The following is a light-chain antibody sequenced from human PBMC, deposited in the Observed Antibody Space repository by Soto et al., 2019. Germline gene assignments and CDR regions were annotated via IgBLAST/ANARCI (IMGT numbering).Light chain of an antibody. V-gene: IGKV3-15*01. CDR3: QQYNNWPQT. J-gene: IGKJ2*01. CDR1: QSVSSN. Sequence: EIVMTQSPATLSVSPGDRATLSCRASQSVSSNLAWYQQKPGQAPRLLIYGASTRATGIPARFSGSVSGTEFTLTISSLQSEDFAVYYCQQYNNWPQTFGQGTKLEIK. CDR2: GAS.